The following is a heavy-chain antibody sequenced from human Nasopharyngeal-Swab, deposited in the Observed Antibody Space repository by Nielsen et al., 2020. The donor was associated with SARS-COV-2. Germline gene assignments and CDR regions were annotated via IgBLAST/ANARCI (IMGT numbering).Heavy chain of an antibody. J-gene: IGHJ4*02. CDR1: GGSISSGSYY. V-gene: IGHV4-61*01. CDR2: IYYSGST. CDR3: ARSIVVVPAGFDY. Sequence: SETLSLTCTVSGGSISSGSYYWSWIRQPPGKGLEWIGYIYYSGSTNYNPSLKSRVTISVDTSKNQFSLKLSSVTAADTAVYYCARSIVVVPAGFDYWGQGTLVTVSS. D-gene: IGHD2-2*01.